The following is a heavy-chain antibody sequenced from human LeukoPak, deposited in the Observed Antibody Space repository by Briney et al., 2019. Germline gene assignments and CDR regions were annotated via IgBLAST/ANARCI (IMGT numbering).Heavy chain of an antibody. J-gene: IGHJ4*02. CDR2: IYSTGKN. CDR1: GGSINSYY. V-gene: IGHV4-4*08. CDR3: VRRDTGWNYFDY. D-gene: IGHD6-19*01. Sequence: SETLSLTCAVSGGSINSYYWGWIRQPPAKGLQWIGDIYSTGKNNYNPSLKSRVTISLDTSKSHLSLNLTSVLAADTAIYYCVRRDTGWNYFDYWGQGILVTVSS.